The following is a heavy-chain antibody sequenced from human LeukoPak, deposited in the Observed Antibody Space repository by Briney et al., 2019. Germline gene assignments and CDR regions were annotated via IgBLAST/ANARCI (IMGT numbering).Heavy chain of an antibody. D-gene: IGHD3-3*01. Sequence: GESLKISCKGSGHSFTSYWIGWVRQMPGKGLEWMGIIYPGDSDTRYSPSFQGQVTISADKSISTAYLQWSNLKASDTAMYYCARLSEDFWSGYSFFDYWGQGTLVTVSS. V-gene: IGHV5-51*01. CDR2: IYPGDSDT. CDR3: ARLSEDFWSGYSFFDY. CDR1: GHSFTSYW. J-gene: IGHJ4*02.